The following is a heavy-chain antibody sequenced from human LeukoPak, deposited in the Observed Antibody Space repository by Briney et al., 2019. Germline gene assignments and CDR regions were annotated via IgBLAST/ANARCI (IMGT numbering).Heavy chain of an antibody. CDR2: ISYDGSNK. Sequence: PGRSLRLSCAASGFTFSSYAMHWVRQAPGKGLEWVAVISYDGSNKYYADSVKGRFTISRDNSKNTLYLQMNSLRAEDTAVYYCAREGTVTTSPDYWGQGTLVTVSS. V-gene: IGHV3-30-3*01. CDR3: AREGTVTTSPDY. J-gene: IGHJ4*02. CDR1: GFTFSSYA. D-gene: IGHD4-17*01.